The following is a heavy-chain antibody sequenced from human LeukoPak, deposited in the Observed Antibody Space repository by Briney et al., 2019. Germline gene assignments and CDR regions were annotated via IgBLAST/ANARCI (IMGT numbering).Heavy chain of an antibody. CDR3: ARSLLWFGELSSIWFDP. CDR2: IYYSGST. CDR1: GGSISSYY. V-gene: IGHV4-59*01. Sequence: SETLSLTCTVSGGSISSYYWSWIRQPPGKGLEWIGYIYYSGSTNYNPSLKSRVTISVDTSKNQFSLKLSSVTAADTAVYYCARSLLWFGELSSIWFDPWGQGTLVTVSS. D-gene: IGHD3-10*01. J-gene: IGHJ5*02.